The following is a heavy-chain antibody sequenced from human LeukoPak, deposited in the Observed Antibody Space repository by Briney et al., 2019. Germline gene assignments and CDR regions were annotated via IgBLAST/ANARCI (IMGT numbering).Heavy chain of an antibody. Sequence: GASVKVSCKASGGTFSSYAISWVRQAPGQGLEWMGRIIPILGIANYAQKFQGRVTITADKSTSTAYMELSSLRSEDTAVYYCARDSSFDYGDYGSRQADDYWGEGTLVTVSS. CDR2: IIPILGIA. V-gene: IGHV1-69*04. CDR1: GGTFSSYA. D-gene: IGHD4-17*01. J-gene: IGHJ4*02. CDR3: ARDSSFDYGDYGSRQADDY.